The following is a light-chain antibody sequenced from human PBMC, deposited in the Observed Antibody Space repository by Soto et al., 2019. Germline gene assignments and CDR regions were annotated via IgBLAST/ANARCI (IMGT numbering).Light chain of an antibody. CDR1: SSDVGATDY. Sequence: QSALTQPPSASGSLGQSVAISCTGTSSDVGATDYVSWYQHHSGKAPKLLLYEVNKRPSGVPDRFSGSKSGNTASLTVSVLQADDGADYYCISHAGTSNVLGTGTKLTVL. J-gene: IGLJ1*01. V-gene: IGLV2-8*01. CDR3: ISHAGTSNV. CDR2: EVN.